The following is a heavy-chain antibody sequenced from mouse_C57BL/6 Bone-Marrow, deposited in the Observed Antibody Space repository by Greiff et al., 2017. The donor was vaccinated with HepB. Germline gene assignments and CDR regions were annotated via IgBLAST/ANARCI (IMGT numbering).Heavy chain of an antibody. V-gene: IGHV7-3*01. Sequence: EVQRVESGGGLVQPGGSLSLSCAASGFTFTDYYMSWVHQPPGKALEWMGCIRNKANGYTTEYSSSVKGRFTISRENSQSILYLQMNALRAEDSATDYGARYIYPFQSSGYAMDYWGQGTSVTVSS. D-gene: IGHD3-2*02. CDR2: IRNKANGYTT. CDR3: ARYIYPFQSSGYAMDY. CDR1: GFTFTDYY. J-gene: IGHJ4*01.